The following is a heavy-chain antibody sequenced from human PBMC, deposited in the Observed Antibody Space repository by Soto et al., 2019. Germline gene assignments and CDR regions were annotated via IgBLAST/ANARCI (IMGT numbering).Heavy chain of an antibody. J-gene: IGHJ4*02. CDR2: ISAYNGNT. V-gene: IGHV1-18*01. D-gene: IGHD6-19*01. CDR1: VYTNTSYG. Sequence: GASAKVCCKDSVYTNTSYGIRWVRQEHRQGLEWMGWISAYNGNTNYAQKFQGRVTMTRNTSISTAYMELSSLRSEDTAVYYCARGGDVAVAGTGLDYWGQGTLVTVSS. CDR3: ARGGDVAVAGTGLDY.